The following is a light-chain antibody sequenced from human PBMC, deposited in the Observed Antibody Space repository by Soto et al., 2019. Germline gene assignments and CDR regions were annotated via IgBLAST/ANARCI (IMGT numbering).Light chain of an antibody. CDR1: QRVNTC. V-gene: IGKV1-5*01. J-gene: IGKJ1*01. CDR2: DAS. CDR3: QQYQIDWT. Sequence: DIPMTQSPSTLSASVGDRVSITCRASQRVNTCLAWYQQKPGKAPTLLIYDASSLQSGVPSRFSGSGSGTEFTLTISSLQPDDFVTYYCQQYQIDWTFGQGTKVEIK.